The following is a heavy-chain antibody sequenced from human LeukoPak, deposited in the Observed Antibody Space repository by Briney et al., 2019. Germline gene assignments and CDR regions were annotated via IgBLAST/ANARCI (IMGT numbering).Heavy chain of an antibody. CDR3: ARARGYSSSRFLGMDV. J-gene: IGHJ6*02. CDR2: ISAYNGNT. Sequence: GASVKVSCKASGYTFTSYGISWVRQAPGQGLEWMGWISAYNGNTNYAQKLQGRVTMTTDTSTSTAYMELRSLRSDDTAVYYCARARGYSSSRFLGMDVWGQGTTVTVSS. V-gene: IGHV1-18*01. CDR1: GYTFTSYG. D-gene: IGHD6-13*01.